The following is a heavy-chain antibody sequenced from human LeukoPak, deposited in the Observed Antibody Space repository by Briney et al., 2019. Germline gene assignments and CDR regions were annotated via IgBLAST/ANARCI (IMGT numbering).Heavy chain of an antibody. J-gene: IGHJ6*02. CDR1: GFTFSSYA. CDR3: AKLEGANYGMDV. V-gene: IGHV3-23*01. Sequence: GGSLRLSCAASGFTFSSYAMSCVRQAPGKGLEWVSVISGSGGTTYYADSVKGRFTISRDNSKNTLYLQMNSLRAEDTAVYYCAKLEGANYGMDVWGQGTTVTVSS. D-gene: IGHD1-26*01. CDR2: ISGSGGTT.